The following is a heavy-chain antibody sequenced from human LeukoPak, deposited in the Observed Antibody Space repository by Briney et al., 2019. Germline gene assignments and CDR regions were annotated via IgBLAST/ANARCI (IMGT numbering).Heavy chain of an antibody. CDR1: GFTFSSYG. CDR3: AKNLVVVAATRAGSNY. J-gene: IGHJ4*02. D-gene: IGHD2-15*01. V-gene: IGHV3-30*02. Sequence: PGGSLRLSCAASGFTFSSYGMHWVRQAPGKGLEWVAFIRYDGSNKYYADSVKGRFTISRDNSKNTLYLQMNSLRAEDTAVYYCAKNLVVVAATRAGSNYWGQGTLVTVSS. CDR2: IRYDGSNK.